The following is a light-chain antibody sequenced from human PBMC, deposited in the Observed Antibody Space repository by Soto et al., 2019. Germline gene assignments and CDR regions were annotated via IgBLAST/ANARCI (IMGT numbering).Light chain of an antibody. CDR2: DND. Sequence: QSALTQPPSVSAAPGQKVTVSCSGSRSNIGNNAVAWYQHLPGTAPKLLIYDNDKRPSGISDRFSASKSGTSATLAITGLQTGDKADYYCETWDSSLSAGVFGGGTKLTVL. CDR3: ETWDSSLSAGV. V-gene: IGLV1-51*01. CDR1: RSNIGNNA. J-gene: IGLJ3*02.